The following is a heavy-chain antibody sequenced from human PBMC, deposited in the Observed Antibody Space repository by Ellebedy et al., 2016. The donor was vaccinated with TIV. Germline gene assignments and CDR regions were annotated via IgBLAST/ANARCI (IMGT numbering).Heavy chain of an antibody. Sequence: GESLKISCAASGFTFSSYNMNWVRQAPGKGLEWISYISSSGSTIYYADSVKGRFTISRDNAKNSLYLQMNSLRAEDTAVYYCARLNGDWVGFDYWGQGTLVTVSS. J-gene: IGHJ4*02. CDR2: ISSSGSTI. D-gene: IGHD4-17*01. V-gene: IGHV3-48*04. CDR3: ARLNGDWVGFDY. CDR1: GFTFSSYN.